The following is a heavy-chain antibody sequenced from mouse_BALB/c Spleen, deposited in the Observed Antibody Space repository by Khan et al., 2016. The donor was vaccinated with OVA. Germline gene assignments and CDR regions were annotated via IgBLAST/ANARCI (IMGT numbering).Heavy chain of an antibody. CDR2: ITSGGSF. Sequence: EVQLQESGPGLVKPSQSLSLTCSVTGYSITSGYYWNWIRQFPGNKLEWMGYITSGGSFNYNPSLKNRISITRDTSNNQFFLKLNSVTPEDTATDYWASAGRWFDYWGQGTLVTVSA. CDR3: ASAGRWFDY. J-gene: IGHJ3*01. D-gene: IGHD3-3*01. V-gene: IGHV3-6*02. CDR1: GYSITSGYY.